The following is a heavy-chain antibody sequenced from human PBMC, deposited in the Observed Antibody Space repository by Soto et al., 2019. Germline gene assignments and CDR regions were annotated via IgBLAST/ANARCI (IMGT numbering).Heavy chain of an antibody. CDR1: GFSFSSYG. D-gene: IGHD1-26*01. J-gene: IGHJ6*02. CDR3: AKDLVGGVRYYYGMDV. CDR2: ISSDGSQK. V-gene: IGHV3-30*18. Sequence: QVQLVESGGGVVQPGRSLRLSCAASGFSFSSYGMHWVRQAPGKGLEWVAVISSDGSQKYYADSVKGRFTISRDNSKNTLYLQMNSLRAEDTAVYYCAKDLVGGVRYYYGMDVWGQGTTVTVSS.